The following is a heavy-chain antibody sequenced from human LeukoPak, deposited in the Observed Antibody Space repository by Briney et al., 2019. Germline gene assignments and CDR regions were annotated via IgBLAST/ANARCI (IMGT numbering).Heavy chain of an antibody. D-gene: IGHD3-10*01. CDR3: ARGITMVRGVSNDAFDI. J-gene: IGHJ3*02. Sequence: GGSLRLSCAASGFTFSSYGMHWVRQAPGKGLEWVAVIWYDGSNKYYADSVKGRFTISRDNSKNTLYLQMNSLRAGDTAVYYYARGITMVRGVSNDAFDIWGQGTMVTVSS. CDR2: IWYDGSNK. V-gene: IGHV3-33*01. CDR1: GFTFSSYG.